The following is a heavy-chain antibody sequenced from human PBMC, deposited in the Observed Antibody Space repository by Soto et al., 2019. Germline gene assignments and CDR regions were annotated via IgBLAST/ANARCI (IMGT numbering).Heavy chain of an antibody. CDR1: VGTFSGYT. CDR3: ASAWDTAMVTRGYFDY. Sequence: KYTEASVKVCCRASVGTFSGYTISWVRQAPGQGLEWMGRIIPILGIANYAQKFQGRVTITADKSTSTAYMELSSLRSEDTAVYYCASAWDTAMVTRGYFDYWGQGTLVNVSS. CDR2: IIPILGIA. V-gene: IGHV1-69*02. D-gene: IGHD5-18*01. J-gene: IGHJ4*02.